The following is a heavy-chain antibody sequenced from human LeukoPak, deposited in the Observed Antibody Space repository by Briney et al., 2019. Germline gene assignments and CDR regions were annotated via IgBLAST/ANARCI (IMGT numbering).Heavy chain of an antibody. CDR3: ARDYPDDSSGYYPD. CDR2: INPNSGGT. V-gene: IGHV1-2*06. Sequence: ASVKVSCKASGYTFTGYYMHWVRQAPGQGLEWMGRINPNSGGTNYAQKFQGRVTMTRDTSISTAYMELSRLRSDDTAVYYCARDYPDDSSGYYPDWGQGALVTVSS. J-gene: IGHJ4*02. CDR1: GYTFTGYY. D-gene: IGHD3-22*01.